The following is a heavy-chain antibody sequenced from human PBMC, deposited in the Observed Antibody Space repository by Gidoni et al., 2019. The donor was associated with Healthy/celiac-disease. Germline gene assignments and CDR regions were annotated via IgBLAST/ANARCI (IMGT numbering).Heavy chain of an antibody. Sequence: QVQLQESGPGLVKPSETQSLTCTVPGGSISSYYWSWIRQPPGKGLEWIGYIDYSESTNYNPSLKSRVTISVDTSKNQFSLKLSSVTAADTAVYYCARESYSYDSSGYYALDYWGQGTLVTVSS. CDR3: ARESYSYDSSGYYALDY. CDR2: IDYSEST. CDR1: GGSISSYY. V-gene: IGHV4-59*01. J-gene: IGHJ4*02. D-gene: IGHD3-22*01.